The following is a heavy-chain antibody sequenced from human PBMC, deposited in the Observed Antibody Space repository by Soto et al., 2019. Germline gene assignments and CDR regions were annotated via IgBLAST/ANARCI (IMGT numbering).Heavy chain of an antibody. CDR3: ARDRVQQQLVGPFSFFDF. J-gene: IGHJ4*02. Sequence: EVQLVESGGGLVQPGGSLRLSCAASGFIFSRYDMNWVRQAPGKGLEWISYISNSGSSIYYADSVKGRFTISRDNAKNSLYLQMNSLRAEDTAVYYCARDRVQQQLVGPFSFFDFWGQGTLVTVSS. D-gene: IGHD6-13*01. V-gene: IGHV3-48*03. CDR2: ISNSGSSI. CDR1: GFIFSRYD.